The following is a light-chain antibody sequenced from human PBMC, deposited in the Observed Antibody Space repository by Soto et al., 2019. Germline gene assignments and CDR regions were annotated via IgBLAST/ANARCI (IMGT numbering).Light chain of an antibody. V-gene: IGLV1-51*01. CDR3: GTWDSSLSAV. J-gene: IGLJ7*01. CDR1: SSNIGSNY. CDR2: DSN. Sequence: QSVLTQPPSVSAARGQKVTISCSGGSSNIGSNYVSWYQQLPGTAPKLLIYDSNKRPSGIPDRFSGSKSGTSATLGITGLQTGDEADFYCGTWDSSLSAVFGGGTQLTVL.